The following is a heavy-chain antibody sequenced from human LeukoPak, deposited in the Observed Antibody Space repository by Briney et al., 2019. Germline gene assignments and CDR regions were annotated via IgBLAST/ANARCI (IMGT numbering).Heavy chain of an antibody. V-gene: IGHV4-39*07. D-gene: IGHD3-10*01. J-gene: IGHJ4*02. CDR2: IYYSGST. Sequence: SETLSLTCTVSGDSVSSTGYYWGWIRQPPGKGLEWIGTIYYSGSTYYNPSLKSRVTMSEDKSKNQFSLRLSSVTAADTAVYYCARGNRAETYYYGSGTDYWGQGTLVTVSS. CDR3: ARGNRAETYYYGSGTDY. CDR1: GDSVSSTGYY.